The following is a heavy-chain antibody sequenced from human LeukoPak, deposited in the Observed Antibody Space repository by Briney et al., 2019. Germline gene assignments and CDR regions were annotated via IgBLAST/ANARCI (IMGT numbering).Heavy chain of an antibody. V-gene: IGHV3-23*01. D-gene: IGHD3-10*01. J-gene: IGHJ6*02. CDR3: ATDTMVRGVITPLYYYYGMDV. Sequence: GGSLRLSCAASGFTFNGYSMNWVRQAPGKGLEWVSAISGSGGSTYYADSVKGRFTISRDNSKNTLYLQMNSLRAEDTAVHYCATDTMVRGVITPLYYYYGMDVWGQGTTVTVSS. CDR2: ISGSGGST. CDR1: GFTFNGYS.